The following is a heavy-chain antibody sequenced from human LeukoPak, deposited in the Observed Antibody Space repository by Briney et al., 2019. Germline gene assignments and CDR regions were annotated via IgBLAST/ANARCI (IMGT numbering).Heavy chain of an antibody. J-gene: IGHJ5*02. CDR2: ISGSGGST. D-gene: IGHD1-1*01. CDR3: AKDSRNAAPNWFDP. Sequence: PGGSLRLSCAASGFTFSSRDMNWVRQAPGKGLEWVSAISGSGGSTYYADSVKGRFTISRDNSKNTLYLQMNSLRAEDTAVYYCAKDSRNAAPNWFDPWGQGTLVTVSS. CDR1: GFTFSSRD. V-gene: IGHV3-23*01.